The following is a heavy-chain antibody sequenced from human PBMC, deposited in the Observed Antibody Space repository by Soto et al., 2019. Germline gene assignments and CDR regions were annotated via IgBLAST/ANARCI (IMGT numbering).Heavy chain of an antibody. CDR3: ARPYDSSGYYSLGAFDI. CDR1: GGTFSSYA. D-gene: IGHD3-22*01. CDR2: IIPIFGTA. V-gene: IGHV1-69*01. J-gene: IGHJ3*02. Sequence: QVQLVQSGAEVKKPGSSVKVSCKASGGTFSSYAISWVRQAPGQGLEWMGGIIPIFGTANYAQKFQGRVTITADESTSTAYMELSNLRSEDTAVYYCARPYDSSGYYSLGAFDIWGQGTMVTVSS.